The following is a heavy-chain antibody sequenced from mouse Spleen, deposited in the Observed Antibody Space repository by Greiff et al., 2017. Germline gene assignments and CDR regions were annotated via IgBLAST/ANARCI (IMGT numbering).Heavy chain of an antibody. J-gene: IGHJ1*01. CDR2: IWSGGST. D-gene: IGHD2-4*01. CDR1: GFSLTSYG. Sequence: QVQLQQSGPGLVQPSQSLSITCTVSGFSLTSYGVHWVRQSPGKGLEWLGVIWSGGSTDYNAAFISRLSISKDNSKSQVFFKMNSLQANDTAIYYCARTSSMITYWYFDVWGAGTTVTVSS. V-gene: IGHV2-2*02. CDR3: ARTSSMITYWYFDV.